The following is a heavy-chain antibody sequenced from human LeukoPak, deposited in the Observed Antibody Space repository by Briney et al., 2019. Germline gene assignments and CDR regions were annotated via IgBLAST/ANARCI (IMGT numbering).Heavy chain of an antibody. CDR2: ISYSGST. CDR3: AREGSSSSNWFDP. V-gene: IGHV4-59*01. Sequence: SETLSLTCTVSGGSISSYYWSWIRQPPGKGLEWIGYISYSGSTNYNPSLKSRVTISVDTSKNQFSLKLSSVTAADTAVYYCAREGSSSSNWFDPWGQGTLVTVSS. CDR1: GGSISSYY. J-gene: IGHJ5*02. D-gene: IGHD6-13*01.